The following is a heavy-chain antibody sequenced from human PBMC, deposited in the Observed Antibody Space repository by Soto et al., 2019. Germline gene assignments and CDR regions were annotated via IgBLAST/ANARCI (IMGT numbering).Heavy chain of an antibody. Sequence: PGGSLRLSCAASGFTFSTYAMSWVRQAPGKGLEWVSVIGEGGFSTQYAASVKGRFTISRDNAKNSLYLQMNSLRDEDTAVYYCARGPYYYDSSGYPDAFDIWGQGTMVT. CDR3: ARGPYYYDSSGYPDAFDI. D-gene: IGHD3-22*01. CDR1: GFTFSTYA. V-gene: IGHV3-23*01. J-gene: IGHJ3*02. CDR2: IGEGGFST.